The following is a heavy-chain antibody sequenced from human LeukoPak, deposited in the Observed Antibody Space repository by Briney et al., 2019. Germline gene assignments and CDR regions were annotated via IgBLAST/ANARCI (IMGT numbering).Heavy chain of an antibody. Sequence: GGSLRLSCAASGFTFSSYSMNWVRQAPGKGLEWVSTISSSSGSYIYYADSVKGRFTISRDNAKNSLYLQMNSLRVEDTAVYYCAKVGRSGWPLDNWGQGTLVTVSS. CDR1: GFTFSSYS. CDR3: AKVGRSGWPLDN. V-gene: IGHV3-21*01. CDR2: ISSSSGSYI. D-gene: IGHD6-19*01. J-gene: IGHJ4*02.